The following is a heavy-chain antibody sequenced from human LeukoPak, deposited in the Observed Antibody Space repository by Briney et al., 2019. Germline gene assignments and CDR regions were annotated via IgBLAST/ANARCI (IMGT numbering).Heavy chain of an antibody. CDR3: ARDQYCGGDCYSWPHYYYYYYMDV. Sequence: GGSLRLSCAASGFTFSSYEMNWVRQAPGRGLEWVSSISSSSSYIYYADSVKGRFTISRDNAKNSLYLQMNSLRAEDTAVYYCARDQYCGGDCYSWPHYYYYYYMDVWGKGTTVTISS. D-gene: IGHD2-21*02. J-gene: IGHJ6*03. CDR1: GFTFSSYE. CDR2: ISSSSSYI. V-gene: IGHV3-21*01.